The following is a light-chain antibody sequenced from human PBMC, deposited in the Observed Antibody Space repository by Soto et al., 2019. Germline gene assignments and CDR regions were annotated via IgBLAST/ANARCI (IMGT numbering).Light chain of an antibody. V-gene: IGKV3-20*01. Sequence: EIVLTQSPVTLSLSPGERATLSCSASQRVSSGNLAWYQQKPGLAPRLLIFGATSRAAGIPDRFSGSGSGTDFTLTISRLEPEDVAVYSCHQYGSPPPWTFGQGTRVEIK. CDR2: GAT. CDR3: HQYGSPPPWT. J-gene: IGKJ1*01. CDR1: QRVSSGN.